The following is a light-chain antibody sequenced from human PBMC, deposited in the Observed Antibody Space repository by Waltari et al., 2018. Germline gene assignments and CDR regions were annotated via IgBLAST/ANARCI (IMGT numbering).Light chain of an antibody. CDR2: GAS. CDR3: QHYVRLPVT. V-gene: IGKV3-20*01. J-gene: IGKJ1*01. CDR1: QSVGRS. Sequence: EIVLTQSPGTLSLSPGERATLSCWASQSVGRSLAWYQQKRGQAPRLLIYGASTGATGVPDRFSGSGSGTDFSLTISRLEPEDFAVYYCQHYVRLPVTFGQGTKVEI.